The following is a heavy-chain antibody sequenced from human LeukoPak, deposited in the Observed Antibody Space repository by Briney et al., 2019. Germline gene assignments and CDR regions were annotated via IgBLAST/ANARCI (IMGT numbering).Heavy chain of an antibody. J-gene: IGHJ5*02. D-gene: IGHD3-9*01. V-gene: IGHV4-39*01. CDR1: GGSISSSSYY. CDR2: IYYSGST. CDR3: AGPKVDILTGCWFDP. Sequence: SETLSLTCTVSGGSISSSSYYWGWIRQPPGKGLEWIGSIYYSGSTYYNPSLKSRVTISVDTSKNQFSLKLSSVTAADTAVYYCAGPKVDILTGCWFDPWGQGTLVTVSS.